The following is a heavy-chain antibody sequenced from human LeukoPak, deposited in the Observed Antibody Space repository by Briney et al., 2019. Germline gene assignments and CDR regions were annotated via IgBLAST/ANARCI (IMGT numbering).Heavy chain of an antibody. CDR1: GSTFNTYS. J-gene: IGHJ4*02. CDR2: ITSTSSYM. CDR3: ARDESTGHVSL. Sequence: KPGGSLRLSCAASGSTFNTYSMIWVRQAPGKGLEWVSYITSTSSYMYYADSVKGRFTISRDNAKNSLYLQMNSLRAEDTAVYYCARDESTGHVSLWGQGTLVIVSS. D-gene: IGHD2-8*02. V-gene: IGHV3-21*01.